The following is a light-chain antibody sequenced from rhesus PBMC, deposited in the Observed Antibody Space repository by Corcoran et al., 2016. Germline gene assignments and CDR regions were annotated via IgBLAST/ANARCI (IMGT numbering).Light chain of an antibody. V-gene: IGKV1-22*01. CDR2: KAA. J-gene: IGKJ3*01. Sequence: DIQMTQSPSSLSASLVDTVTITCQASQGISSWLAWYQQTPGKVPKLLIYKAASLQDGVPSRFSGSGSGTNFTLTISSLQPDDFVTYYCLQYNSNPFTFGPGTKLDLK. CDR1: QGISSW. CDR3: LQYNSNPFT.